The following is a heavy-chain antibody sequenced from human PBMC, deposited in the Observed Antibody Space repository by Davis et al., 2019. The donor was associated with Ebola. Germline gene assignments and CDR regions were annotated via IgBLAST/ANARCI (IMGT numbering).Heavy chain of an antibody. CDR3: ARDPGYSSGWYVGDY. J-gene: IGHJ4*02. D-gene: IGHD6-19*01. CDR2: ISYDGSNK. V-gene: IGHV3-30-3*01. CDR1: GFTFSSYA. Sequence: GESLKISCAASGFTFSSYAMHWVRQAPGKGLEWVAVISYDGSNKYYADPVKGRFTISRDNSKNTLYLQMNSLRAEDTAVYYCARDPGYSSGWYVGDYWGQGTLVTVSS.